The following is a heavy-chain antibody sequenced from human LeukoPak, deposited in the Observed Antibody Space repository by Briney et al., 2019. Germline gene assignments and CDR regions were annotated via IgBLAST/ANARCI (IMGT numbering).Heavy chain of an antibody. CDR3: ATQRVPYYYDSSGYSIPFDY. V-gene: IGHV1-2*06. J-gene: IGHJ4*02. CDR1: GYTFTGYY. Sequence: GASVKVSCKASGYTFTGYYMHWVRQAPGQGLEWMGRINPNSGGTNYAQKFQGRVTMTRDTSISTAYMELSRLRSDDTAVYYCATQRVPYYYDSSGYSIPFDYWGQGTLVTVSS. D-gene: IGHD3-22*01. CDR2: INPNSGGT.